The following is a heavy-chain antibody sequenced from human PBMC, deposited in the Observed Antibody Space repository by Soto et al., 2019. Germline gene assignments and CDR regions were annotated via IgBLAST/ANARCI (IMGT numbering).Heavy chain of an antibody. CDR3: DRAPPGPAPRLGV. J-gene: IGHJ6*04. Sequence: PSETLSLTCTVSGGSISSGGYSWSWIQHTPGKGLEWIGYIYPTGKTYYNPSLKNRATLSIDTSQNQFSLQLTSVTAADTAVYYCDRAPPGPAPRLGVWGNRTTVTGSS. D-gene: IGHD3-16*01. CDR2: IYPTGKT. CDR1: GGSISSGGYS. V-gene: IGHV4-30-2*01.